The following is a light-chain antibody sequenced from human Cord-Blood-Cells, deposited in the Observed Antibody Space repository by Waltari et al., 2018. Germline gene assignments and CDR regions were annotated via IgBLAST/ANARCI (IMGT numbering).Light chain of an antibody. Sequence: EIVLTQSPATLSLSPGERATLSCRASQSVSSYLAWYPQKPGQAPRLLIDDASNRATGIPARFSGSGSVTDFSLTISSLEPEYFAVYYCQQRSNWPPWTFGQGTKVEIK. V-gene: IGKV3-11*01. CDR1: QSVSSY. CDR3: QQRSNWPPWT. CDR2: DAS. J-gene: IGKJ1*01.